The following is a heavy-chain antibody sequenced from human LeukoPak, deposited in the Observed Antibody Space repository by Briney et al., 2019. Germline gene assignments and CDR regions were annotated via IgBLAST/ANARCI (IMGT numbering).Heavy chain of an antibody. V-gene: IGHV3-30*14. D-gene: IGHD3/OR15-3a*01. CDR2: ISADGNSK. CDR1: GFTFRSYS. J-gene: IGHJ4*02. CDR3: ARERAVNGWTSAHFDY. Sequence: GGSLRLSCATSGFTFRSYSIPWVRQAPGKGLEWVSVISADGNSKYYADSVRGRFTISRDNAENTVYLQVSSLRMEDTAVYYCARERAVNGWTSAHFDYWGQGALVTVSS.